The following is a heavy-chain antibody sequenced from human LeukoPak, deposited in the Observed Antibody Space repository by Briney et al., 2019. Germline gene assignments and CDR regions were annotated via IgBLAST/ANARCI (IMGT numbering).Heavy chain of an antibody. V-gene: IGHV4-39*07. CDR2: IYYSGST. Sequence: SGTLSLTCTVSGGSISSSSYYWGWIRQPPGKGLEWIGSIYYSGSTYYNPSLKSRVTISVDTTKNQFFLKLSSVTAAATAVYYCARDYKYAFDNWGRGTLVTVSS. CDR3: ARDYKYAFDN. D-gene: IGHD5-24*01. J-gene: IGHJ4*02. CDR1: GGSISSSSYY.